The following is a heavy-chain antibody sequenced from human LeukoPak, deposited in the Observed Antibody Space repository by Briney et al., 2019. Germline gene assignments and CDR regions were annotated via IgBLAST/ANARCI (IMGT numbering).Heavy chain of an antibody. CDR2: IYYSGST. CDR1: GASLAYYY. CDR3: ARKGYSVYDGLDY. J-gene: IGHJ4*02. V-gene: IGHV4-59*01. Sequence: PSETLSLTCSVSGASLAYYYWSWIRQPPGKGLEWIGNIYYSGSTKFNPSLRGRVTISVDTSKNQFSLKLSSVTAADTAVYYCARKGYSVYDGLDYWGRETLVTVSS. D-gene: IGHD5/OR15-5a*01.